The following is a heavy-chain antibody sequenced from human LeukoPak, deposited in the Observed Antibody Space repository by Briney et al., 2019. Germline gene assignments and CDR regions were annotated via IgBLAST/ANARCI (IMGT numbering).Heavy chain of an antibody. V-gene: IGHV1-69*13. J-gene: IGHJ6*02. Sequence: PVASVKVSCKASGGTFSSYAISWVRQAPGQGLEWMGGIIPIFGTANYAQKFQGRVTITADESTSTAYMELSSLRSEDTAVYYCARGSREGFLEWSPAPYYYYGMDVWGQGTTVTVSS. CDR1: GGTFSSYA. CDR2: IIPIFGTA. CDR3: ARGSREGFLEWSPAPYYYYGMDV. D-gene: IGHD3-3*01.